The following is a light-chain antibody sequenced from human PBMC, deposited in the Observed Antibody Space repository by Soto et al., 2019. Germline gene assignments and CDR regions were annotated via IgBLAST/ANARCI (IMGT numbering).Light chain of an antibody. V-gene: IGKV1-12*01. CDR3: QQGASFPRT. Sequence: DIQMTQSPSSVSASVGDTVNITCRASQAVSTWLAWYQQKPGGAPKLLIYAASTLQSGVPSRFSGSGSGTDFTLTIRSLQPEDFATYYCQQGASFPRTFGGGTKVDIK. J-gene: IGKJ4*01. CDR1: QAVSTW. CDR2: AAS.